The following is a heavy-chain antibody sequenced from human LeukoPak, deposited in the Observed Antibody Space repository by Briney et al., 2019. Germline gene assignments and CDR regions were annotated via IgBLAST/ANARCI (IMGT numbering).Heavy chain of an antibody. CDR1: GGTFSRYT. V-gene: IGHV1-69*02. D-gene: IGHD3-16*01. J-gene: IGHJ1*01. CDR2: IIPILGIA. CDR3: ARGPSEQDYVWGSYKEYFQH. Sequence: SVKVSCKASGGTFSRYTISWVRQAPGQGVEWMGRIIPILGIANYAQKFQGRVTITADKSTSTAYMELSSLRSEDTAVYYCARGPSEQDYVWGSYKEYFQHWGQGTLVTVSS.